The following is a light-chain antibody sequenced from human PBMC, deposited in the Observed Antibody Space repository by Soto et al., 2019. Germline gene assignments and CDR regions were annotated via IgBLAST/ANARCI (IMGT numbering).Light chain of an antibody. CDR2: EVS. CDR3: SAYSAGSSLLV. J-gene: IGLJ1*01. V-gene: IGLV2-14*01. Sequence: QSVLTQPASVSGSPGQTITISCTGTRTDIGGYDLVSWYQHHPGKAPKLLIHEVSNRPSGISTRFSGSKSDNVASLTISGLRAEDESDYFCSAYSAGSSLLVFGSGPKVTVL. CDR1: RTDIGGYDL.